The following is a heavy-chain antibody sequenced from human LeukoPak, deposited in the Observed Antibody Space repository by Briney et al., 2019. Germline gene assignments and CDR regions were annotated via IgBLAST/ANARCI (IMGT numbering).Heavy chain of an antibody. D-gene: IGHD4-17*01. CDR1: GGSISSYY. CDR3: ARSDGDYHPYYFDY. Sequence: SETLSLTCTVSGGSISSYYWSWLRQPPGKGLEWLGYIYHSGSTNYNPSLKSRVTISVDTSKNQFSLKLSSVTAADTAVYYCARSDGDYHPYYFDYWGQGTLVTVSS. J-gene: IGHJ4*02. CDR2: IYHSGST. V-gene: IGHV4-59*01.